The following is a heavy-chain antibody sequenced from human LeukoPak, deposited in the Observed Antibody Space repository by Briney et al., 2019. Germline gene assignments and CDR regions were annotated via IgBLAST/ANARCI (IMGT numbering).Heavy chain of an antibody. Sequence: ASVKVSCKAFGYTFTSNYMHWVRQAPGQGPEWMGVISPSGGSTTYAQKFQGRVTLTRDMSTSTVYMELSSLRSEDTAVYYCARESIVARSPYYYYYMGVWGKGTTVTVSS. CDR2: ISPSGGST. V-gene: IGHV1-46*01. CDR1: GYTFTSNY. D-gene: IGHD5-12*01. J-gene: IGHJ6*03. CDR3: ARESIVARSPYYYYYMGV.